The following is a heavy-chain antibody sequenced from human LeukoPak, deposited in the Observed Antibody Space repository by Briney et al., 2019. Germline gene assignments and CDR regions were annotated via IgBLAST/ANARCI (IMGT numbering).Heavy chain of an antibody. CDR2: IKQDGSEK. CDR1: EFIFSGYW. D-gene: IGHD6-13*01. V-gene: IGHV3-7*01. CDR3: ARDGFVGAADY. Sequence: QAGGSLRLSCAASEFIFSGYWMNWVRQAPGKGLEWVANIKQDGSEKQYVDSVRGRFTISRDNAKNSLYLQMNSLRVEDTAVYHCARDGFVGAADYWGQGTLVTVSS. J-gene: IGHJ4*02.